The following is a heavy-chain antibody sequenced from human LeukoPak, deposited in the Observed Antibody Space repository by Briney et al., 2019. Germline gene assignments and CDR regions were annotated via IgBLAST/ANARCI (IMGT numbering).Heavy chain of an antibody. Sequence: SETLSLTCTVSGGSISSYYWSWIRQPAEKGLEWIGLIYTTGSTNYNPSLKSRVTMSVDTSKNQFSLKLSSVTAVDTAVYYCARGFYTGSGANYYYYYGMDVWGQGTTVTVSS. CDR2: IYTTGST. CDR3: ARGFYTGSGANYYYYYGMDV. CDR1: GGSISSYY. D-gene: IGHD2-2*02. V-gene: IGHV4-4*07. J-gene: IGHJ6*02.